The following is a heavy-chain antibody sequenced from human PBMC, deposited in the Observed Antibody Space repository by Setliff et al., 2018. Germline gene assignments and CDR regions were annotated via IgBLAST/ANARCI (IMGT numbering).Heavy chain of an antibody. CDR3: ARDDSSGYHTTYFDY. V-gene: IGHV1-69*08. J-gene: IGHJ4*02. Sequence: ASVKVSCKASGSSFSSYTISWVRQAPGQGLEWMGRFIPMEGRADYAQNFQGRVTIIADRSTSTVYMELSSLRSEDTAVYYCARDDSSGYHTTYFDYWGQGTLVTVSS. CDR2: FIPMEGRA. D-gene: IGHD3-22*01. CDR1: GSSFSSYT.